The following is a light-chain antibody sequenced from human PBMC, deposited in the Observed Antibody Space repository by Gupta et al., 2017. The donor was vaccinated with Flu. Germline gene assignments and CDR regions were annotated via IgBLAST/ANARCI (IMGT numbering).Light chain of an antibody. CDR1: QSISSN. CDR2: DAS. V-gene: IGKV3-15*01. J-gene: IGKJ1*01. CDR3: QQYNNWLET. Sequence: ETVLTQSPATLSVSPGERATLSCRASQSISSNLAWYQQRPGQAPRLLIYDASTRATDIPTRFSGSGSGTEFTLTISSLQSEDFAVYYCQQYNNWLETFGPGTKVEVK.